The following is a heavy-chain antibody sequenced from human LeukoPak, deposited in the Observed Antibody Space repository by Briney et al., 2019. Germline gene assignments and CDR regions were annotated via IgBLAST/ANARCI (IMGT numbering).Heavy chain of an antibody. D-gene: IGHD3-10*01. CDR1: GGSISSGDYY. J-gene: IGHJ6*02. CDR3: ARDGSGSLDV. CDR2: INYSGSI. Sequence: PSETLSLTCTVSGGSISSGDYYWSWIRQPPGKGLEWIGYINYSGSIYYNPSLKSRVIISVDTSKSQFSLKLTSVTVADTAVYFCARDGSGSLDVWGQGTTVNVSS. V-gene: IGHV4-30-4*01.